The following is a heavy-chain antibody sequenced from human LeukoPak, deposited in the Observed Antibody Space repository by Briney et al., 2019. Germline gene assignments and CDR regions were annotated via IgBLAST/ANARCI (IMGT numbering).Heavy chain of an antibody. CDR2: IIPKSDGT. CDR3: ARGARYGSGNYYFGY. CDR1: GYTFTSYG. D-gene: IGHD3-10*01. Sequence: ASVKVSCKASGYTFTSYGISWVRQAPGQGLEWMGWIIPKSDGTNYAQKFQGRVTMTRDTSISTAYLEVSRLRSDDTAVYYCARGARYGSGNYYFGYWGQGTLIIVSS. J-gene: IGHJ4*02. V-gene: IGHV1-2*02.